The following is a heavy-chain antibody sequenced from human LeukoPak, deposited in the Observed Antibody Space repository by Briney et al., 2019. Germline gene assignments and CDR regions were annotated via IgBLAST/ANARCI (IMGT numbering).Heavy chain of an antibody. CDR2: ISPNSGGA. CDR3: ARDMDTAGVIRL. D-gene: IGHD5-18*01. Sequence: ASVRVSCKASGYTFTGYYIHWVRQAPGQGLEWMGWISPNSGGANYAQKFQGRVTMTRDTSISTAYMELSRLRSDDTAVYYCARDMDTAGVIRLWGQGTLVTVSS. J-gene: IGHJ4*02. CDR1: GYTFTGYY. V-gene: IGHV1-2*02.